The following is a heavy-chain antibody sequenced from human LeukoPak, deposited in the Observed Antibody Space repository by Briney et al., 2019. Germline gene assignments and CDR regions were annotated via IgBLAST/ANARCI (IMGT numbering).Heavy chain of an antibody. CDR3: ARLGVYCSSTSCYTAYYGMDV. J-gene: IGHJ6*04. D-gene: IGHD2-2*02. CDR2: INTNTGNP. V-gene: IGHV7-4-1*02. Sequence: EASVNVSCNASGYTFTNYAVHWVRQAPGQRLEWMGWINTNTGNPTYAQGFTGRFVFSLDTSVSTAYLQISSLKAEDTAVYYCARLGVYCSSTSCYTAYYGMDVWGKGTTVTVSS. CDR1: GYTFTNYA.